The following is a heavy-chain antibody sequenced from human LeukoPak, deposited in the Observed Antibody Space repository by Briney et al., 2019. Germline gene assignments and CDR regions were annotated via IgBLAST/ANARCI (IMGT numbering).Heavy chain of an antibody. CDR3: ACSIAADGTETFDY. CDR2: IYHSGST. Sequence: SETLSLTCAVSGGSISSSNWWSWVRQPPGKGLEWIGEIYHSGSTNYNPSLKSRVTISVDTSKNQFSLKLSSVTAADTAVYYCACSIAADGTETFDYWGQGTLVTVSS. V-gene: IGHV4-4*02. J-gene: IGHJ4*02. CDR1: GGSISSSNW. D-gene: IGHD6-13*01.